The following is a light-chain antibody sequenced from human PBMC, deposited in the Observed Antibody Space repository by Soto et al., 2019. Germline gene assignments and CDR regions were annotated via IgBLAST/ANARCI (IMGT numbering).Light chain of an antibody. V-gene: IGLV1-40*01. CDR1: SSNIGAGYD. CDR2: GNS. CDR3: QSYDSSLSGWV. Sequence: QAVVTQPPSVSGAPGQRVPISCTGSSSNIGAGYDVHWYQQLPGTAPKLLIYGNSNRPSGVPDRFSGSKSGTSASLAITGLQAEDEADYYCQSYDSSLSGWVFGGGTQLTVL. J-gene: IGLJ3*02.